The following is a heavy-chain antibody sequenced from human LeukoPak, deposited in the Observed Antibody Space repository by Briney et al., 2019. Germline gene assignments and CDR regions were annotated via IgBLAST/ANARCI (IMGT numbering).Heavy chain of an antibody. D-gene: IGHD3-10*01. J-gene: IGHJ4*02. V-gene: IGHV4-34*01. CDR2: INHSGST. Sequence: PSETLSLTCAVYGGSFSGYYWSWIRQPPGKGLEWIGEINHSGSTNYNPSLKSRVTISVDTSKNQFSLKLSSVTAADTAVYYCASGRGPYYWGQGTLVTVSS. CDR3: ASGRGPYY. CDR1: GGSFSGYY.